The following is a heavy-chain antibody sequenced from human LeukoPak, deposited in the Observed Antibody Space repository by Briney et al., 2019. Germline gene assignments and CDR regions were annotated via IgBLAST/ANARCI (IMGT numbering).Heavy chain of an antibody. CDR3: AGGHDSNRVFDI. Sequence: ASMKVSCKASGYTFTGYYMHWVRQAPGQGLEWMGWINPNSGGTNYAQKFQGRVTMTRDTSISTAYMELSRLRSDDTAVYYCAGGHDSNRVFDIWGQGTMVTVSS. CDR1: GYTFTGYY. V-gene: IGHV1-2*02. J-gene: IGHJ3*02. D-gene: IGHD3-16*01. CDR2: INPNSGGT.